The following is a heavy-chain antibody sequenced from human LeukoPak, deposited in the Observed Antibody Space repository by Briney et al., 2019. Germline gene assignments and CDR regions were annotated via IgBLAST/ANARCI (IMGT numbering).Heavy chain of an antibody. D-gene: IGHD3/OR15-3a*01. CDR2: ISDSGGST. CDR3: AKRGVVIRVILVGFHKEAYYFES. V-gene: IGHV3-23*01. CDR1: GITLSNYG. Sequence: GGSLRLSCAVSGITLSNYGMSWVRQAPGKGLEWVAGISDSGGSTNYADSVKGRFTISRDKPKNTLYLQMNSLRAEDTAVYFCAKRGVVIRVILVGFHKEAYYFESWGQGALVTVSS. J-gene: IGHJ4*02.